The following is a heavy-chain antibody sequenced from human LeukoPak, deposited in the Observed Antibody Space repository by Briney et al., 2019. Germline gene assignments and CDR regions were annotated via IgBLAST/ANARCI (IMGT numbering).Heavy chain of an antibody. CDR1: EFSASNYW. CDR3: VREWAGGLAAAGTRIEGSY. CDR2: IKQDGSQE. D-gene: IGHD6-13*01. V-gene: IGHV3-7*01. Sequence: GGSLRLSCVVSEFSASNYWVSWVRQAPGKGLEWGANIKQDGSQENYVDSVKGRFTISRDNAKNSVYLQMNGLLVEDTAVYYCVREWAGGLAAAGTRIEGSYWGQGTQVIVSS. J-gene: IGHJ4*02.